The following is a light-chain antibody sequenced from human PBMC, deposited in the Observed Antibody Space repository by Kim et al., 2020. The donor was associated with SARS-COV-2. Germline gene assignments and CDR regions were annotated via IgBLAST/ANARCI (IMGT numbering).Light chain of an antibody. Sequence: NFTLTQPHSVSESPGKTVTISCTRSSGSIASNDVQWYQQRPGSAPTTVIYEDNQRPSGVPDRFSGSIDGSSNSASLTISGLKTEDEADYYCQSYDSSNHWVFGGGTQLTVL. CDR3: QSYDSSNHWV. V-gene: IGLV6-57*04. CDR1: SGSIASND. CDR2: EDN. J-gene: IGLJ3*02.